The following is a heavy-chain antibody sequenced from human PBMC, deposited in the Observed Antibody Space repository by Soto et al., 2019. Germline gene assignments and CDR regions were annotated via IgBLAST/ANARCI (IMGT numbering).Heavy chain of an antibody. CDR1: GGSISSSSYY. CDR3: ASRGYDYIWGSYRTDFDY. D-gene: IGHD3-16*02. V-gene: IGHV4-39*01. CDR2: IYYSGST. J-gene: IGHJ4*02. Sequence: PSETLSLTCTVSGGSISSSSYYWGWIRQPPGKGLEWIGSIYYSGSTYYNPSLKSRVTISVDTSKNQFSLKLSSVTAADTAVYYCASRGYDYIWGSYRTDFDYWGQGTLVTVSS.